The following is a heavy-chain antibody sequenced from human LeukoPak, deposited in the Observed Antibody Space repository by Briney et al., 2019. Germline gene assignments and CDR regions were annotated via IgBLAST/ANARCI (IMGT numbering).Heavy chain of an antibody. CDR3: ARDIGGAIFGVVIANWYFDL. D-gene: IGHD3-3*01. Sequence: PSETLSLTCTVSGGSISSYYWSWIRQPPGKGLEWIGYIYYSGSTNYNPSLKSRVTISVDTSKNQFSLKLSSVTATDTAVYYCARDIGGAIFGVVIANWYFDLWGRGTLVTVSS. CDR2: IYYSGST. CDR1: GGSISSYY. V-gene: IGHV4-59*01. J-gene: IGHJ2*01.